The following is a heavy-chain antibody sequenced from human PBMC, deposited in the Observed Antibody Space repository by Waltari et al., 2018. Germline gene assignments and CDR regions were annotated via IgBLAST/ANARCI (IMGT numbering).Heavy chain of an antibody. V-gene: IGHV4-34*01. CDR3: ARKSVVVVIASNWFDP. CDR2: INHSGST. CDR1: GGSFSGYY. J-gene: IGHJ5*02. Sequence: QVQLQQWGAGLLKPSETLSLTCAVYGGSFSGYYWSWIRQPPGKGLEWIGEINHSGSTNYNPSLKSRVTISVDTSKNQFSLKLSSVTAADTAVYYCARKSVVVVIASNWFDPWGQGTLVTVSS. D-gene: IGHD2-21*01.